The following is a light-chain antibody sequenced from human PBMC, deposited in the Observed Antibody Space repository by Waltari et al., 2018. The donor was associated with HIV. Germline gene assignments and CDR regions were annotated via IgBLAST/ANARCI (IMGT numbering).Light chain of an antibody. V-gene: IGLV3-21*04. CDR2: YDS. CDR3: QVWDSSSDHVV. CDR1: NIGSKS. Sequence: SYVLTQPPSVSVAPGKTARITCWGNNIGSKSVNWYQQKPGQSPVLVIYYDSDRPSGIPERFSGSNSGNTATLTISRVEAGDEADYYCQVWDSSSDHVVFGGWTKLTVL. J-gene: IGLJ2*01.